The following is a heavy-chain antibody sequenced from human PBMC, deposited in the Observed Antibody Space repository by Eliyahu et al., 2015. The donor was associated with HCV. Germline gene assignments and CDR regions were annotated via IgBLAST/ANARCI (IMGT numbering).Heavy chain of an antibody. CDR2: IYYSGST. CDR3: ARVGGSSGYYSRRNWFDP. CDR1: GGSIXSSRYY. D-gene: IGHD3-22*01. V-gene: IGHV4-39*01. Sequence: QLQLQESGPGLVXPXXTLSLTCTVSGGSIXSSRYYXGWIRQPPGKGLEWIGSIYYSGSTYYNPSXKSRVTISVDTSKNQFSLKLSSVTAADTAVYYCARVGGSSGYYSRRNWFDPWGQGTLVTVSS. J-gene: IGHJ5*02.